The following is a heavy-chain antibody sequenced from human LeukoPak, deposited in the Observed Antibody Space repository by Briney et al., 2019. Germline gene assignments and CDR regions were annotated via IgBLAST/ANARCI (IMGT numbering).Heavy chain of an antibody. V-gene: IGHV3-21*01. J-gene: IGHJ4*02. CDR3: ARCYASGSYGIDY. D-gene: IGHD3-10*01. CDR1: GFTFSSYA. CDR2: ISSTGRYI. Sequence: GGSLRLSCAASGFTFSSYAMSWVRQVPGKGLQWVSSISSTGRYIYYADSVKGRFTVSRDNAKNSLSLQMNSLGAEDTAVYYCARCYASGSYGIDYWGQGTLVTVSS.